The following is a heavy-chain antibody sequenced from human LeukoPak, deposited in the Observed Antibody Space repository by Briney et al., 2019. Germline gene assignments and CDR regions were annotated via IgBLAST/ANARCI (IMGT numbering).Heavy chain of an antibody. CDR2: ISSSSSTI. V-gene: IGHV3-48*01. Sequence: GGSLRLSCAASGLTFSSYSMNWVRQAPGKGLEWVSYISSSSSTIYYADSVKGRFTISRDNAKNSLYLQMNSLRAEDTAVYYCAREGNCSSTSCYTGAFDIWGQGTMVTVSS. CDR1: GLTFSSYS. D-gene: IGHD2-2*02. CDR3: AREGNCSSTSCYTGAFDI. J-gene: IGHJ3*02.